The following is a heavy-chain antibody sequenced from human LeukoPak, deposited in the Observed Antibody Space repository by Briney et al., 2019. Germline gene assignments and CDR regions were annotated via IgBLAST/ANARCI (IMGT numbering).Heavy chain of an antibody. Sequence: GASVKVSCKASGGTFSSYAISWVRQAPGQGLEWMGRIIPIFGTANYAQKFQGRVTITTDESTSTAYMELSSLRSEDTAVYYCARDQYYYDSSGYSQFDYWGQGTLVTVSS. CDR1: GGTFSSYA. CDR3: ARDQYYYDSSGYSQFDY. D-gene: IGHD3-22*01. V-gene: IGHV1-69*05. CDR2: IIPIFGTA. J-gene: IGHJ4*02.